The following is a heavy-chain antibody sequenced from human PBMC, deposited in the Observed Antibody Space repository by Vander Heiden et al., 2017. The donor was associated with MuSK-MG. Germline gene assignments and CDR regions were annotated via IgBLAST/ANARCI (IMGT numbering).Heavy chain of an antibody. V-gene: IGHV3-33*06. CDR1: GFAFSRYV. CDR2: IWYDGSIK. CDR3: AKVLHKWGTVGYYFEY. Sequence: QVQLVESGGGVVQPGRSLRLSQAESGFAFSRYVMHSFRQAPGKGLEWVAVIWYDGSIKYYADSVKGRFTISRDNSENTLYLQMDSLRADDTAIYYCAKVLHKWGTVGYYFEYWGHGTLVTVSS. D-gene: IGHD1-26*01. J-gene: IGHJ4*01.